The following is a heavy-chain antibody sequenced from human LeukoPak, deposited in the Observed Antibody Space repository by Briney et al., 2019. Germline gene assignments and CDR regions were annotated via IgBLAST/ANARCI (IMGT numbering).Heavy chain of an antibody. J-gene: IGHJ3*02. CDR1: GDSISSHY. V-gene: IGHV4-4*07. CDR3: ARLYYYNDGGLYFGPEAFDI. Sequence: SETLSLTCAVSGDSISSHYLGWIRQPAGKGLEWIGITSGTGNYNPSLKSRVSMSVDTSRNLVSLTLTSVTAADTAVYYCARLYYYNDGGLYFGPEAFDIWGQGTRVTVSS. CDR2: TSGTG. D-gene: IGHD3-10*01.